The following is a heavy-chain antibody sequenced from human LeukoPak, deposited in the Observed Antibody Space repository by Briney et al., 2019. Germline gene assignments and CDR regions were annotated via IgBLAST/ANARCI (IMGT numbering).Heavy chain of an antibody. Sequence: GGSLRLSCAASGFTFSSYDMHWVRQATGKGLEWVSAIGTAGDTYYPGSVKGRFTISRENAKNSLYLQMNSLRAGDTAVYYCARDRELGATAAFDIWGQGTMVTVSS. J-gene: IGHJ3*02. CDR3: ARDRELGATAAFDI. CDR1: GFTFSSYD. CDR2: IGTAGDT. V-gene: IGHV3-13*01. D-gene: IGHD1-26*01.